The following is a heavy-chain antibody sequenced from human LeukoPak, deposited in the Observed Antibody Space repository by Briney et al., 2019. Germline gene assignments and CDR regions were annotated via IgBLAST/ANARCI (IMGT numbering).Heavy chain of an antibody. V-gene: IGHV3-23*01. Sequence: GGSLRLSCAASGFTFSSYAMSWVRQAPGKGLEWVSAISGSGGSTYYADSVKGRFTISRDNSKNTLYLQMNSLRAEDTAVYYCAKGGVVPAAMEPYYYYGMGVWGQGTTVTVSS. CDR2: ISGSGGST. CDR3: AKGGVVPAAMEPYYYYGMGV. J-gene: IGHJ6*02. CDR1: GFTFSSYA. D-gene: IGHD2-2*01.